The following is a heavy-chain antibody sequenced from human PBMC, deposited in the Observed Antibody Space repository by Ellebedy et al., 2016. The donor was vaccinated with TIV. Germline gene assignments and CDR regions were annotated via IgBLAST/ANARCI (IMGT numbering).Heavy chain of an antibody. J-gene: IGHJ4*02. Sequence: KVSCKASGYNFATYWIGWLRQTPGKGLEWMGIIFPLGSDTRYSPSFQGQVTISADRTLNTAYLQWSSLRASDTAMYYCARSLAGYGYIDSWGQGTLVNVSS. CDR1: GYNFATYW. CDR2: IFPLGSDT. CDR3: ARSLAGYGYIDS. D-gene: IGHD5-12*01. V-gene: IGHV5-51*01.